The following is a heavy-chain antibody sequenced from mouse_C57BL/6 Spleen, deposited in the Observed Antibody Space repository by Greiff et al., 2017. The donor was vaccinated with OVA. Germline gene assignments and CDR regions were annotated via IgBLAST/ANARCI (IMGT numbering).Heavy chain of an antibody. CDR3: ARSDGNYEGYYFDY. CDR1: GYTFTSYG. J-gene: IGHJ2*01. D-gene: IGHD2-1*01. Sequence: VKLQESGAELARPGASVKLSCKASGYTFTSYGISWVKQRTGQGLEWIGEIYPRSGNTYYNEKFKGKATLTADKSSSTAYMELRSLTSEDSAVYFCARSDGNYEGYYFDYWGQGTTLTVSS. CDR2: IYPRSGNT. V-gene: IGHV1-81*01.